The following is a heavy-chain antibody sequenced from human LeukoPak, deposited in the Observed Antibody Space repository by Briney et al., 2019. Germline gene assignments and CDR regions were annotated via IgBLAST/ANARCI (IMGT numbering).Heavy chain of an antibody. CDR1: GFTFSLYS. J-gene: IGHJ5*01. CDR3: ARGGRRFDS. D-gene: IGHD2-15*01. V-gene: IGHV3-21*01. CDR2: ISSGSDYI. Sequence: GGSLRLSCAPSGFTFSLYSMNWVRQAPGKGLEWVSSISSGSDYIFYGDSLKGRFSISRDNAKNSLYLQMNSLRAEDTAVYYCARGGRRFDSWGQGTLVSVSS.